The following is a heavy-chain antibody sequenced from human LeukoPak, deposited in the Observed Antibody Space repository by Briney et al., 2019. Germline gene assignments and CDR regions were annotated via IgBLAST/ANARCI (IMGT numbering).Heavy chain of an antibody. J-gene: IGHJ2*01. Sequence: SETLSLTCTVSGGSISSYYWSWIRQPPGKGLEWIGYIYYSGSINYNPSLKSRVTISVDTSKNQFSLKLSSVTAADTAVYYCARVLAVAGTWYFDLWGRGTLVTVSS. CDR2: IYYSGSI. D-gene: IGHD6-19*01. CDR1: GGSISSYY. V-gene: IGHV4-59*01. CDR3: ARVLAVAGTWYFDL.